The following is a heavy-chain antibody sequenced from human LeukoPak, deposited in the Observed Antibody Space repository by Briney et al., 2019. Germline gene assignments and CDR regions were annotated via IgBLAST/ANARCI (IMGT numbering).Heavy chain of an antibody. V-gene: IGHV3-23*01. CDR1: GFTFSSYS. Sequence: GGSLRLSCAASGFTFSSYSMNWVRQAPGKGLEWVSAISGSGGSTYYADSVKGRFTISRDNSKNTLYLQMNSLRAEDTAVYYCARGIAVRLDAFDIWGQGTMVTVSS. CDR2: ISGSGGST. J-gene: IGHJ3*02. D-gene: IGHD6-19*01. CDR3: ARGIAVRLDAFDI.